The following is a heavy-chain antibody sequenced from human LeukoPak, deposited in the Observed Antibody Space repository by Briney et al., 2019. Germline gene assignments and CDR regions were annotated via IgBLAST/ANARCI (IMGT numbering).Heavy chain of an antibody. D-gene: IGHD4-23*01. Sequence: GGSLRLSCAASGFTFSSYRMNWVRQAPGKGLEGVSSISSSGSYIYYSDSVKGRFTISRDNAKNSLYLQMNSLRAEDTAVYYCARSHGGNSGWFDPWGQGTLVTVSS. CDR3: ARSHGGNSGWFDP. CDR2: ISSSGSYI. V-gene: IGHV3-21*01. J-gene: IGHJ5*02. CDR1: GFTFSSYR.